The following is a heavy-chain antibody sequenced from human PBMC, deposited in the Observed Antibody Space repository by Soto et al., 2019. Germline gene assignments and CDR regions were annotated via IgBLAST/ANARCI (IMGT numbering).Heavy chain of an antibody. J-gene: IGHJ6*02. Sequence: GGSLRLSCAASGFTFSSYGMHWDRQAPGKGLEWVAVISYDGSNKYYADSVKGRFTISRDNSKNTLYLQMNSLRAEDTAVYYCAKVVCSGGSCYSRSYYYYGMDVWGQGTTVTVSS. CDR3: AKVVCSGGSCYSRSYYYYGMDV. D-gene: IGHD2-15*01. V-gene: IGHV3-30*18. CDR1: GFTFSSYG. CDR2: ISYDGSNK.